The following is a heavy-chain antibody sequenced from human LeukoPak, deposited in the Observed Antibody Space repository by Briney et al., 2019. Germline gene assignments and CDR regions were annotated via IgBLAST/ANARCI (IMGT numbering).Heavy chain of an antibody. D-gene: IGHD3-22*01. J-gene: IGHJ4*02. V-gene: IGHV1-2*02. CDR3: ARDLSRNIPNYDSSGYSH. Sequence: ASVKVSCKASGYTFTGYYMHWVRQAPGQGLEWMGWINPNSGGTNYAQKFQGRVTMTRDTSISTAYMELSRLRSDDTAVYYCARDLSRNIPNYDSSGYSHWGQGTLVTVSS. CDR1: GYTFTGYY. CDR2: INPNSGGT.